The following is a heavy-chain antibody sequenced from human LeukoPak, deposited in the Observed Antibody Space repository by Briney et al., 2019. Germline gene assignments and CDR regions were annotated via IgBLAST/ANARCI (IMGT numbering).Heavy chain of an antibody. J-gene: IGHJ5*02. CDR1: GGTFSSYA. V-gene: IGHV1-69*05. CDR3: ARERGDDIVVVVAATTWFDP. Sequence: SVKVSCKASGGTFSSYAISWVRQAPGQRLEWMGRIIPIFGTANYAQKFQGSVTITTGECTSTAYMELSSLRSEDTAVYYCARERGDDIVVVVAATTWFDPWGQGTLVTVSS. CDR2: IIPIFGTA. D-gene: IGHD2-15*01.